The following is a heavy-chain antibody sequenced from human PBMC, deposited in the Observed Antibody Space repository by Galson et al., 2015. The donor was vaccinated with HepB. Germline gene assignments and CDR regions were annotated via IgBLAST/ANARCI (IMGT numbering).Heavy chain of an antibody. CDR1: GFTFSSYG. CDR2: IWYDGSNK. CDR3: ARDAVNPDYRLDY. D-gene: IGHD4-11*01. V-gene: IGHV3-33*01. Sequence: SLRLSCAASGFTFSSYGMHWVRQAPGKGLEWVAVIWYDGSNKYYADSVKGRFTISRDNSKNTLYLQMNSLRAEDTAVYYCARDAVNPDYRLDYWGQGTLVTVSS. J-gene: IGHJ4*02.